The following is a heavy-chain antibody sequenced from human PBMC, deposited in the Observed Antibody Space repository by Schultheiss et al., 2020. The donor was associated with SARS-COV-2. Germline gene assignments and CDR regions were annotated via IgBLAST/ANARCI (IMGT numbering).Heavy chain of an antibody. J-gene: IGHJ6*02. V-gene: IGHV1-8*02. Sequence: ASVKVSCKASGGTFSSYAVSWVRQATGQGLEWMGWMNPNSGNTGYAQKFQGRVTMTRNTSISTAYMELSSLRSEDTAVYYCARGGSTAPYYYYGMDVWGQGTTVTVSS. D-gene: IGHD2-21*02. CDR1: GGTFSSYA. CDR2: MNPNSGNT. CDR3: ARGGSTAPYYYYGMDV.